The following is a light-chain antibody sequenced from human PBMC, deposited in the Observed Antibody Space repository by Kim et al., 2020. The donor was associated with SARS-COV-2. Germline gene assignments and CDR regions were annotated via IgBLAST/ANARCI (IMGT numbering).Light chain of an antibody. CDR3: SSYTSSSTLAV. V-gene: IGLV2-14*03. CDR1: SSDVGGYNY. J-gene: IGLJ2*01. CDR2: DVS. Sequence: QSITISCTGTSSDVGGYNYVSWYQQHSGKAPKLMIYDVSNRPSGVSNRFSGSKSGNTASLTISGLQAEDEADYSCSSYTSSSTLAVFGGGTKVTVL.